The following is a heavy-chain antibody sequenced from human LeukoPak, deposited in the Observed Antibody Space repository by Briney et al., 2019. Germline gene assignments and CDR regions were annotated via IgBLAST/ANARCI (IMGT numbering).Heavy chain of an antibody. CDR3: ARDRNMYGIVNMFDN. Sequence: ASVKVSCKASGYTFTSYGISWVRQAPGQGLEWMGRISGHNGNTNYAQKFQDRVTMTTDTSTTTGYLELRRLRSDDTAVYYCARDRNMYGIVNMFDNWGQGTLVTVSS. J-gene: IGHJ4*02. V-gene: IGHV1-18*01. CDR2: ISGHNGNT. D-gene: IGHD1-26*01. CDR1: GYTFTSYG.